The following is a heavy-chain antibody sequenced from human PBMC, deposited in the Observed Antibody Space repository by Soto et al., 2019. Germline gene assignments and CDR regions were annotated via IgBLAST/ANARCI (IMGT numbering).Heavy chain of an antibody. CDR3: ARHGGQWRRINLFDP. CDR1: GGSISSSSYY. V-gene: IGHV4-39*01. CDR2: IYYSGST. Sequence: QLQLQESGPGLVKPSETLSLTCTVSGGSISSSSYYWGWIRQHPGKGLEWIGSIYYSGSTYYNPSLSSRVTISVDTSKNQFSLKLSSVTAADTAEYYCARHGGQWRRINLFDPWGQGTLVTVSS. J-gene: IGHJ5*02. D-gene: IGHD6-19*01.